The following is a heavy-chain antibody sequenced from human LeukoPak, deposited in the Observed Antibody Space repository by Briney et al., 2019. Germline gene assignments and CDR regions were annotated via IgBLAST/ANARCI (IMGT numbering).Heavy chain of an antibody. J-gene: IGHJ3*02. CDR1: GFTFSSYA. CDR2: ISGSGGNT. Sequence: GGSLRLSCAASGFTFSSYAMSWVRQAPGKGLEWVSAISGSGGNTYSADSVKGRCTISRDNSKNTLYLQMNSLRAEDTAVYYCARGPNSGYDGDGFDIWGQGTMVTVSS. D-gene: IGHD5-12*01. V-gene: IGHV3-23*01. CDR3: ARGPNSGYDGDGFDI.